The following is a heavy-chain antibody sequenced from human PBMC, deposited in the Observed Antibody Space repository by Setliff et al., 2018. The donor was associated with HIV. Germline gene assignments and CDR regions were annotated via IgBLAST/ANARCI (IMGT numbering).Heavy chain of an antibody. D-gene: IGHD4-17*01. CDR2: INQDGSEK. V-gene: IGHV3-7*01. CDR1: GFTFTSYW. J-gene: IGHJ3*02. CDR3: AKVFAYGIDGFDI. Sequence: TGGSLRLSCAASGFTFTSYWMIWVRQAPGKGLEWVANINQDGSEKNYVDSVKGRFTISRDNAKNSLYLQMDSLRVEDTTVYYCAKVFAYGIDGFDIWGQGTLVTVSS.